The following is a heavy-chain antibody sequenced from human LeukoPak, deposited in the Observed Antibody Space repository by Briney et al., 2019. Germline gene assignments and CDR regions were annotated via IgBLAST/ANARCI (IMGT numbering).Heavy chain of an antibody. CDR3: ASLPDDAFDI. CDR2: IYSGGST. Sequence: GGSLRLSCAASGFTVSSNYMSWVRQAPGKVLEWVSVIYSGGSTYYADSVKGRFTISRDNSKNTLYLQMNSLRAEDTVVYYCASLPDDAFDIWGQGTMVTVSS. J-gene: IGHJ3*02. V-gene: IGHV3-66*01. CDR1: GFTVSSNY.